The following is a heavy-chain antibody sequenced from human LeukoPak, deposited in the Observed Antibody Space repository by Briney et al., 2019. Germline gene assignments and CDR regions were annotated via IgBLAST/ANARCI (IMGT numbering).Heavy chain of an antibody. CDR2: INWNSDSI. Sequence: PGGSLRLSCVASGFTFEDYAMNWVRQAPGKGLEWVSGINWNSDSIGYGDSVRGRFTIPRDNAKKSLYLQMNSLRAEDTALYYCAKDITYYYDSSGYGYWGQGTLVTVSS. D-gene: IGHD3-22*01. V-gene: IGHV3-9*01. J-gene: IGHJ4*02. CDR1: GFTFEDYA. CDR3: AKDITYYYDSSGYGY.